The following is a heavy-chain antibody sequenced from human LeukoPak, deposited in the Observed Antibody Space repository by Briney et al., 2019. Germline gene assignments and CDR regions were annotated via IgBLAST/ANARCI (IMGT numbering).Heavy chain of an antibody. CDR1: GFTFSSYS. V-gene: IGHV3-21*01. CDR2: ISSSSSYI. J-gene: IGHJ4*02. Sequence: GGSLRLSCAASGFTFSSYSMTWVRQAPGKGLEWVSSISSSSSYIYYADSVKGRFTISRDNAKNSLYLQMNSLRAEDTAVYYCAGGVVPAAIAYFDYWGQGALVTASS. CDR3: AGGVVPAAIAYFDY. D-gene: IGHD2-2*01.